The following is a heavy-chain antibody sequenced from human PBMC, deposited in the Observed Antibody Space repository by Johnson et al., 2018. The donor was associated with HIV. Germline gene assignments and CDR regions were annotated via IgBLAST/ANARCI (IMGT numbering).Heavy chain of an antibody. J-gene: IGHJ3*02. V-gene: IGHV3-30-3*01. Sequence: QVLLVESGGGVVQPGRSLRLSCAASGFTFSSYAMHWVRQAPGKGLEWVAVISYDGSNKYYADSVKGRFTISRDNAKNTLYLQMNSLRAGDTAVYYCARGNKGYSSGWDAFDIWGQGTMVTVSS. CDR3: ARGNKGYSSGWDAFDI. CDR1: GFTFSSYA. D-gene: IGHD6-19*01. CDR2: ISYDGSNK.